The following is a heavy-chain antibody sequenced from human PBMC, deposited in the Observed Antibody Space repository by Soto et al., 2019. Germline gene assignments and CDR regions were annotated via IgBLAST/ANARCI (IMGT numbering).Heavy chain of an antibody. D-gene: IGHD3-9*01. CDR3: ERSYSDILTGYYHNWFDP. CDR1: GGSFSRYY. CDR2: INQSGST. V-gene: IGHV4-34*01. Sequence: QVQLQQCGAGLLKPSETRSLTCAVYGGSFSRYYCTWIRQPPGKGLGWSVEINQSGSTNYNPCLKGRVTIRVDTSKSLFSLKLSCVTAADTAVYYCERSYSDILTGYYHNWFDPWGQGTLVTVSS. J-gene: IGHJ5*02.